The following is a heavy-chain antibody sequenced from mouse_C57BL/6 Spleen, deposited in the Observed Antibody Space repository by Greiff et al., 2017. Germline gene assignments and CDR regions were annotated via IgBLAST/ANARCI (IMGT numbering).Heavy chain of an antibody. CDR1: GYAFSSYW. V-gene: IGHV1-80*01. D-gene: IGHD2-4*01. CDR3: ARGGYDYDAGFDY. Sequence: QVQLQQSGAELVKPGASVKISCKASGYAFSSYWMNWVKQRPGKGLEWIGQIYPGDGDTNYNGKFKGKATLTADKSSSTAYMQLSSLTSEDSAVYFCARGGYDYDAGFDYWGQGTTLTVSS. CDR2: IYPGDGDT. J-gene: IGHJ2*01.